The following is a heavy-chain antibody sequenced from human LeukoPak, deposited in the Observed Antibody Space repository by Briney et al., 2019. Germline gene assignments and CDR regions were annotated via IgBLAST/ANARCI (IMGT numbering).Heavy chain of an antibody. D-gene: IGHD2-15*01. CDR3: ARDLGYCSGGSCYRTGLDV. CDR1: GGSISSYY. CDR2: IYHSGST. V-gene: IGHV4-59*12. J-gene: IGHJ6*02. Sequence: SETLSLTCTVAGGSISSYYWSWIRQPPGKGLEWIGYIYHSGSTYYNPSLKSRVTIPVDKSKNQFSLKLSSVTAADTAVYYCARDLGYCSGGSCYRTGLDVWGQGTTVTVSS.